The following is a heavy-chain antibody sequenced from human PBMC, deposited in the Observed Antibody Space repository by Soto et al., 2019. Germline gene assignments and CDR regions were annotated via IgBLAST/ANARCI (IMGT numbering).Heavy chain of an antibody. V-gene: IGHV3-66*01. CDR3: ARGTAYDILTGYYKSPYYFDY. CDR2: IYSGGST. CDR1: GFTVSSNY. Sequence: GGSLRLSCSASGFTVSSNYMSWVRQAPGKGLEWVSVIYSGGSTYYADSVKGRFTISRDNSKNTLYLQMNSLRAEDTAVYYCARGTAYDILTGYYKSPYYFDYWGQGTLVTVSS. D-gene: IGHD3-9*01. J-gene: IGHJ4*02.